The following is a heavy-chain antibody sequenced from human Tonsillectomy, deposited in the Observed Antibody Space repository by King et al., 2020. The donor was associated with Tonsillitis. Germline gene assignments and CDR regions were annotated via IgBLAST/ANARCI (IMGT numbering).Heavy chain of an antibody. CDR2: IWYDGSNK. CDR3: ARDHCSSTSCFYYYYYMDV. D-gene: IGHD2-2*01. J-gene: IGHJ6*03. Sequence: VQLVQSGGGVVQPGRSLRLSCAASGFTFSSYGIHWVRRAPGKGLEWVALIWYDGSNKYYGDSVKGRFTISRDNSKNTLYLQMNSLRAEDTAVYYCARDHCSSTSCFYYYYYMDVWGKGTTVTVSS. V-gene: IGHV3-33*01. CDR1: GFTFSSYG.